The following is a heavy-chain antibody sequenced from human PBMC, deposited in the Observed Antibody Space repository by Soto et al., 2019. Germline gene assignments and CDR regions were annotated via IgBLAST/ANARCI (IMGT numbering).Heavy chain of an antibody. D-gene: IGHD6-13*01. CDR1: GGSFSGYY. CDR2: INHSGST. Sequence: LSLTCAVYGGSFSGYYWSWIRQPPGKGLEWIGEINHSGSTNYNPSLKSRVTISVDTSKNQFSLKLSSVTAADTAVYYCARVGIAAAGIRYWGQGTLVTVSS. V-gene: IGHV4-34*01. CDR3: ARVGIAAAGIRY. J-gene: IGHJ4*02.